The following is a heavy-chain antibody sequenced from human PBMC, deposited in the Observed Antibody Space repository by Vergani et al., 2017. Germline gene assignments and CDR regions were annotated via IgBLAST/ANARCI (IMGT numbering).Heavy chain of an antibody. CDR1: GGSINTGAYY. CDR2: VYTSGMT. D-gene: IGHD3-10*01. Sequence: QVQLQESGPRLVRPSQTLSLTCTVSGGSINTGAYYWSWIRQPAGKSLEWIGRVYTSGMTNYNPSLKSRVTILVDRSKSQLSLKLTSVTAGDTAVYFCARERSYYYGSGIDDYNPYYYEGMDVWGQGTTVTVSS. CDR3: ARERSYYYGSGIDDYNPYYYEGMDV. J-gene: IGHJ6*02. V-gene: IGHV4-61*02.